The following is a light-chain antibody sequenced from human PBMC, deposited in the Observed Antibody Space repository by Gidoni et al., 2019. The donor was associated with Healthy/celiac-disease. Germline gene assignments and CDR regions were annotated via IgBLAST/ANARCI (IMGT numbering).Light chain of an antibody. J-gene: IGKJ2*01. V-gene: IGKV3-20*01. CDR1: QSVSSSY. CDR2: GAS. CDR3: QQYGSAPYT. Sequence: IVLTPSPGTLSLSPGERATLSCRASQSVSSSYLAWYQQKPGQAPRLLIYGASSRATGIPDRFSGSGSGTDFTLTISRLEPEDFAVYYCQQYGSAPYTFGQGTKLEIK.